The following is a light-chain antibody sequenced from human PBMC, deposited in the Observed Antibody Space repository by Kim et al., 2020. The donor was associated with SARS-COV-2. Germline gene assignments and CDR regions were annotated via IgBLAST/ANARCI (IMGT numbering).Light chain of an antibody. CDR3: QQSYITPFT. CDR1: HSISSH. CDR2: AAS. Sequence: DIQMTQSPSTLSASVGDRVTITCRTTHSISSHLNWYQQKPGRAPKLLISAASTLQGGVPSRFSGSGSETDFTLTISSLQPEDFATYCCQQSYITPFTFGPGTKVDIK. J-gene: IGKJ3*01. V-gene: IGKV1-39*01.